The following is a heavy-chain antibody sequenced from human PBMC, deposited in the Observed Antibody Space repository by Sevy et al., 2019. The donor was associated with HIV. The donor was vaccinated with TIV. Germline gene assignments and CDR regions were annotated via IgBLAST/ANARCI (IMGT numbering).Heavy chain of an antibody. V-gene: IGHV3-23*01. D-gene: IGHD6-13*01. CDR3: AKSPSSPGSSSTWATFDY. J-gene: IGHJ4*02. CDR1: GFTFSNYA. CDR2: ISASGGTT. Sequence: GGSLRLSCAASGFTFSNYAMSWVRQAPGKGLEWVSAISASGGTTFFADSVKGRFTISRDNSKNTMYLQMNSQRVEDTAVYYCAKSPSSPGSSSTWATFDYWGQGTLVTVSS.